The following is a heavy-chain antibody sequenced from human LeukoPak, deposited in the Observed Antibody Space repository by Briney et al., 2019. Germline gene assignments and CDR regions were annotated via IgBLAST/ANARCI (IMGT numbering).Heavy chain of an antibody. CDR1: GVSFNDYY. J-gene: IGHJ4*02. V-gene: IGHV4-34*01. Sequence: PSETLSLTCGVSGVSFNDYYWSWVRQTPGKGLEWIGEINHSGYTNDSPSLKSRVTLSIDTSRKQFSLNLRSVTVADTGIYYCSRITTGHDYWGQGTLVTVSS. CDR2: INHSGYT. CDR3: SRITTGHDY. D-gene: IGHD4-11*01.